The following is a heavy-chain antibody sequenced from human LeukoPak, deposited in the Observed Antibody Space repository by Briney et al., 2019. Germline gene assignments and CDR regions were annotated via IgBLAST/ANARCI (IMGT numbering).Heavy chain of an antibody. J-gene: IGHJ5*02. CDR2: NNPNSGGT. D-gene: IGHD3-16*01. V-gene: IGHV1-2*06. CDR1: GYTFTGYY. Sequence: ASVKVSCKTSGYTFTGYYMHWLRQAPGQGLEWMGRNNPNSGGTYYAQKFRSRVTMTRDTSISTAYMELASLISDDTAVYYCAGGVLHGGGNWFDAWGQGTLVTVSS. CDR3: AGGVLHGGGNWFDA.